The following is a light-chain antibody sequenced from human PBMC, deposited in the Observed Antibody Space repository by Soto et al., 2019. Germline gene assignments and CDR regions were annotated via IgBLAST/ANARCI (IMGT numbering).Light chain of an antibody. V-gene: IGLV2-14*03. J-gene: IGLJ1*01. CDR2: VVS. CDR3: CSYTRSGTLI. Sequence: QSALTQPASVSGSPGQSITISCIGTSDDIGDYDYVSWYQQHPLKVPKVLIYVVSNRPSGISYRFSGTKSANTASLTVSGLQAEDEAEYYCCSYTRSGTLIFGTGTKLTVL. CDR1: SDDIGDYDY.